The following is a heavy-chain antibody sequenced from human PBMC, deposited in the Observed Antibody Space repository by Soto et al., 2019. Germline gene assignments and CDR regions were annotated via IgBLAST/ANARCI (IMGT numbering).Heavy chain of an antibody. J-gene: IGHJ4*02. V-gene: IGHV3-30*18. CDR2: ISYDGSNK. Sequence: GGSLRLSCAASGFTFSSYGMHWVRQAPGKGLEWVAVISYDGSNKYYADSVKGRFTISRDNSKNTLYLQMNSLRAEDTAVYYCAKDRLESSSGYYSGGFDYWGQGTLVTVSS. D-gene: IGHD3-22*01. CDR1: GFTFSSYG. CDR3: AKDRLESSSGYYSGGFDY.